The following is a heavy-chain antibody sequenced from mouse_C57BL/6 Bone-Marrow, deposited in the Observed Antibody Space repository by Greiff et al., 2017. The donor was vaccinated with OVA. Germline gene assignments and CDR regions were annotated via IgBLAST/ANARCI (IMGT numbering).Heavy chain of an antibody. CDR1: GFSLTSYG. V-gene: IGHV2-6*01. CDR2: IWGVGST. J-gene: IGHJ3*01. CDR3: ARLLLPLAY. Sequence: VQLQQSGPGLVAPSQSLSITCTVSGFSLTSYGVDWVRQSPGKGLEWLGVIWGVGSTNYNSALKSRLSISKDNSKIQVFLKMNSLQTDDTAMYYCARLLLPLAYWGQGTLVTVSA. D-gene: IGHD1-1*01.